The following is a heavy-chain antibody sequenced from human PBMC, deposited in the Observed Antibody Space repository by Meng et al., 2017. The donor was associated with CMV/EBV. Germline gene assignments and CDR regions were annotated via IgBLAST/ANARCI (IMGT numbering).Heavy chain of an antibody. CDR1: GFTFSSYE. J-gene: IGHJ6*02. D-gene: IGHD2-21*01. Sequence: GESLKISCAASGFTFSSYEMNWVRQAPGKGLEWVSYISSSGSTIYYADSVKGRFTISRDNAKNSLYLQMNSLRAEDTAVYYCARDRGGDGCGGDCYYYYGMDVWGQGTTVTVSS. CDR2: ISSSGSTI. V-gene: IGHV3-48*03. CDR3: ARDRGGDGCGGDCYYYYGMDV.